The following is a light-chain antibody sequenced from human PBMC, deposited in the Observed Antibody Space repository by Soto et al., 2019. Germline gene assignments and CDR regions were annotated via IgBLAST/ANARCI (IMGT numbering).Light chain of an antibody. Sequence: DIQMTQSPSSLSASVGDRVTITCKASQDISNYLNWYQQKPGKAPKLLIYDASNLATGVPSRFSGSKSGTDFTFTISGLQPEDIATYYCQQYLNRLTFGPVTKVDIK. J-gene: IGKJ3*01. CDR3: QQYLNRLT. CDR2: DAS. V-gene: IGKV1-33*01. CDR1: QDISNY.